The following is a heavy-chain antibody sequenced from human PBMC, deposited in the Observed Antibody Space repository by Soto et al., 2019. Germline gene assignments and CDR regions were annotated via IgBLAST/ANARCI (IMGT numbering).Heavy chain of an antibody. D-gene: IGHD5-18*01. V-gene: IGHV3-30*03. J-gene: IGHJ2*01. Sequence: GGSLRLSCAASGFTFSSYSMNWVRQAPGKGLEWVAVISYDGSNKYYADSVKGRFTISRDNSKNTLYLQMNSLRAEDTAVYYCARDPLWGTAMVLWYFDLWGRGTLVTV. CDR1: GFTFSSYS. CDR3: ARDPLWGTAMVLWYFDL. CDR2: ISYDGSNK.